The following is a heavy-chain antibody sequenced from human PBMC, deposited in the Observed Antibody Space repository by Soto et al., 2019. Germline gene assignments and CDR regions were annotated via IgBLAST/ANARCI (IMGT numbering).Heavy chain of an antibody. V-gene: IGHV4-30-2*01. D-gene: IGHD1-26*01. J-gene: IGHJ4*02. Sequence: PSETLSLTCTVSGAPITFGGYSWSWIRQTPGKGLEWIGYINHLETTFYNPSFESRLTLSIDRAKNQFSLKLHSMSAADRAVYFCARGGGSDSFDYWGQGSLGTVSS. CDR2: INHLETT. CDR3: ARGGGSDSFDY. CDR1: GAPITFGGYS.